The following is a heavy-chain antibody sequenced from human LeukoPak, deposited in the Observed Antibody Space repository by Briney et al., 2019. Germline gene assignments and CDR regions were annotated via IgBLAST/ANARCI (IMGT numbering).Heavy chain of an antibody. CDR1: GGSFSGHY. V-gene: IGHV4-34*01. CDR2: INHSGST. CDR3: ASARRYYYYYYGMDV. J-gene: IGHJ6*02. Sequence: SETLSLTCAVYGGSFSGHYWSWIRQPPGKGLEWIGEINHSGSTNYNPSLKSRVTISVDTSKNQFSLKLSSVTAADTAVYYCASARRYYYYYYGMDVWGQGTTVTVSS.